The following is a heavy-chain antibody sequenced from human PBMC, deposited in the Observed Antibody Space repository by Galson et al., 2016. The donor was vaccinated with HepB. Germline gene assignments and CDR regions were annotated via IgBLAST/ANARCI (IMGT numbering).Heavy chain of an antibody. J-gene: IGHJ4*02. CDR1: GFTFGDYT. D-gene: IGHD2-21*02. V-gene: IGHV3-23*01. Sequence: SLRLSCAASGFTFGDYTMSWVRQAPGKGLEWVSGLSVSGDTTYFADSVKGRFTLSRDNSKNTLYLQMNSLRAEDTAVYYCAKDAPSGRVVTGTWDSWGQGTLVTVSS. CDR2: LSVSGDTT. CDR3: AKDAPSGRVVTGTWDS.